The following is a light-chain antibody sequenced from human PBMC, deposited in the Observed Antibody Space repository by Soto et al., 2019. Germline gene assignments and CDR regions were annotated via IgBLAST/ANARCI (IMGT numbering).Light chain of an antibody. J-gene: IGLJ2*01. V-gene: IGLV1-44*01. CDR3: AAWDDSLNGVV. CDR2: SNN. Sequence: QSVLTQPPSASGTPGQRVTISCSGSSSNIGSNTVNWYQQLPGTAPKLLIYSNNQRPSGVPDRFSGSKSGTSASLAISGLQCEDEAEYYCAAWDDSLNGVVFGGGTKLTVL. CDR1: SSNIGSNT.